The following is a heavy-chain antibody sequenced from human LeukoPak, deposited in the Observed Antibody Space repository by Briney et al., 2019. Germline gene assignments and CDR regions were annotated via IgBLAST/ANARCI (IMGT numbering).Heavy chain of an antibody. CDR2: IYSGGST. D-gene: IGHD3-10*01. Sequence: GGSLGLSCAASGLTVSSNYMSWVRQAPGKGLEWVSVIYSGGSTYYADSVKGRFTISRDNSKNTLYLQMNSLRAEDTAVYYCAKETMVRGVGYYYGMDVWGQGTTVTVSS. CDR3: AKETMVRGVGYYYGMDV. CDR1: GLTVSSNY. J-gene: IGHJ6*02. V-gene: IGHV3-53*01.